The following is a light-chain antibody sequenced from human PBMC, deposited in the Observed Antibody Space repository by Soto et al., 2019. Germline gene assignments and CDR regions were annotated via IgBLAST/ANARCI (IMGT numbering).Light chain of an antibody. CDR3: QQYNTWTWT. J-gene: IGKJ1*01. CDR1: QSVGTN. Sequence: EIVMTQSPATLSMSPGERATLSCRASQSVGTNLAWFQQKPGQAPRLLMYGASTWASGIPARFSGSGSGTDFTLTISSLQSEDFAAYYCQQYNTWTWTFGQGTKVEIK. V-gene: IGKV3-15*01. CDR2: GAS.